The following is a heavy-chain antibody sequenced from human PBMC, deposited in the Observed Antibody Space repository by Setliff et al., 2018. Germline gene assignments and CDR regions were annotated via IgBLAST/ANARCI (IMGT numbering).Heavy chain of an antibody. J-gene: IGHJ6*02. CDR3: ARDRTAYTYGLDV. CDR2: IHPSGST. V-gene: IGHV4-4*07. Sequence: SETLSLTCTVSGDSISIYYWNWIRQPAGKGLEWIGRIHPSGSTNYNPSLKSRVTISVDTSNNQFVLNLKAVTAADTAVYYCARDRTAYTYGLDVWGQGTTVTVSS. CDR1: GDSISIYY. D-gene: IGHD3-16*01.